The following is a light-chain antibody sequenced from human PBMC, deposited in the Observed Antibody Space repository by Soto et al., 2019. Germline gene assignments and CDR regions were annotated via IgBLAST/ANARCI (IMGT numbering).Light chain of an antibody. J-gene: IGLJ2*01. V-gene: IGLV1-40*01. CDR2: GNS. CDR1: NSNIGAGYD. Sequence: QSVLTQPPSVSGAPGQRVTISCTGSNSNIGAGYDVHWYQQLPGTAPKLLIYGNSNRPSGVPDRFSGSKSGTSASLAITGLQAEDEADYYCQSYDSSLSGWEVFGGGTKVTVL. CDR3: QSYDSSLSGWEV.